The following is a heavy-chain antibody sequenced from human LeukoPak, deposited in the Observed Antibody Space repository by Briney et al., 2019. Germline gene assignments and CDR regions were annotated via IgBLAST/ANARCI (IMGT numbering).Heavy chain of an antibody. Sequence: GGSLRLSCTGTGFPFTMFAMNWVPQAPGQGLEWVSRLSSGGETRKYAESVKGRFSVSRDASKNIVFLQMNDLRPEDTAVYYCAKEQRIRHCSEGVCMEGYYFDYWGQGSLVTVSS. CDR3: AKEQRIRHCSEGVCMEGYYFDY. CDR2: LSSGGETR. J-gene: IGHJ4*02. V-gene: IGHV3-23*01. D-gene: IGHD2-8*01. CDR1: GFPFTMFA.